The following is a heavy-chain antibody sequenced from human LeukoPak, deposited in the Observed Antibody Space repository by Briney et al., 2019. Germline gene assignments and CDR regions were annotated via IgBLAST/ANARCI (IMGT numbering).Heavy chain of an antibody. J-gene: IGHJ4*02. D-gene: IGHD4-23*01. CDR3: ASHHGSNPNRSVDF. CDR2: IYYSGST. V-gene: IGHV4-59*08. Sequence: SETLSLTCTVSGGSISGYYWSWIRQPPGKGLEWIASIYYSGSTNNNPSLKSRITVSLDTSKNQFSLKLSSVTAADTAVYYCASHHGSNPNRSVDFWGQGTLVTVSS. CDR1: GGSISGYY.